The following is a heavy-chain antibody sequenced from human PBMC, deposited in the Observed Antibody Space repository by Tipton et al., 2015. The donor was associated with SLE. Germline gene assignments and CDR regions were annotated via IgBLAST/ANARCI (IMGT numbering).Heavy chain of an antibody. Sequence: TLSLTCSVSGGSISNYYWSWIRQPPGKGLEWIGYVYYSGSTNYSPSLKSRVTISVDTSKNQFSLKLSSVTAADTAVYYCARDSEKAFDIWGQGTMVTVSS. CDR3: ARDSEKAFDI. CDR2: VYYSGST. J-gene: IGHJ3*02. V-gene: IGHV4-59*12. CDR1: GGSISNYY.